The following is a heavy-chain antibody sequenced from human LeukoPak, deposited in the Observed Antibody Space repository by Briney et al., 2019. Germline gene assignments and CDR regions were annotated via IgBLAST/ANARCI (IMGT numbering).Heavy chain of an antibody. J-gene: IGHJ4*02. CDR1: GFTFSSYG. CDR2: ISYDGSNK. D-gene: IGHD4-17*01. V-gene: IGHV3-30*18. CDR3: AKDMTTVTTYPRFFDY. Sequence: PGRSLRLSCAASGFTFSSYGMHWVRQAPGKGLEWVAVISYDGSNKYYADSVKGRFTISRDNSKNTLYLQMNSLRAEDTAVYYCAKDMTTVTTYPRFFDYWGQGTLVTVSS.